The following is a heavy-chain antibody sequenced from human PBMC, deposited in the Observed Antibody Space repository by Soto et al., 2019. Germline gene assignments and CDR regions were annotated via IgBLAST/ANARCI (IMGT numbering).Heavy chain of an antibody. CDR2: ISGSGGST. CDR3: AKEKNFWSGTTAFDS. V-gene: IGHV3-23*01. Sequence: EVQMLESGGDLVQPGGSLRLSCADSSFTFNMSAMSWVRQAPGKGLEWVSGISGSGGSTYYTDSVKGRFTISRDNSKNTLFLPMDRLGAEDTAVYYCAKEKNFWSGTTAFDSWGQGTLVTVSS. J-gene: IGHJ5*01. CDR1: SFTFNMSA. D-gene: IGHD3-3*01.